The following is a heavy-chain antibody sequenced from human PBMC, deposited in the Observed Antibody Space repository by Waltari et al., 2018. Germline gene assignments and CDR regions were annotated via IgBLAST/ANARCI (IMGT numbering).Heavy chain of an antibody. CDR2: IYSGGSST. D-gene: IGHD3-3*01. V-gene: IGHV3-23*03. CDR1: GFTFSSYA. Sequence: EVQLLESGGGLVQPGGSLRLSCAASGFTFSSYAMSWVRQAPGKGLEWVSVIYSGGSSTYFADSVKVRFTISRDYSKNTLYLQMNSLRAEDTAVYYCARSASVLRFLEWFDYWGQGTLVTVSS. CDR3: ARSASVLRFLEWFDY. J-gene: IGHJ4*02.